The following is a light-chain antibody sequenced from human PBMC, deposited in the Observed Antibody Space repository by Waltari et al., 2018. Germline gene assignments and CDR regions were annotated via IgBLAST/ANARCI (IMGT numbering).Light chain of an antibody. Sequence: ALTQAPSGSKSPGQAGTNSCTGTNRGIGGYKGFSWYQQHSGTAPRLLIYEVSKRPSGVSDRFSGSKSGNTASLTISGLQAEDEADYYCGSYRSGSTFLFGGGTRLTVL. CDR3: GSYRSGSTFL. CDR1: NRGIGGYKG. J-gene: IGLJ2*01. CDR2: EVS. V-gene: IGLV2-18*02.